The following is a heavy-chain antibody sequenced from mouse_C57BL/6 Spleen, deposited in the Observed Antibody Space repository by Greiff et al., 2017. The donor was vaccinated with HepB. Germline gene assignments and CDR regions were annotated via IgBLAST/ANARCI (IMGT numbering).Heavy chain of an antibody. V-gene: IGHV1-69*01. CDR3: ARWDTTVGGDYAMDY. D-gene: IGHD1-1*01. CDR2: IDPSDSYT. J-gene: IGHJ4*01. CDR1: GYTFTSYW. Sequence: VQLQQSGAELVMPGASVKLSCKASGYTFTSYWMHWVKQRPGQGLEWIGEIDPSDSYTNYNQKFKGKSTLTVDKSSSTAYMQLSSLTSEDSAVYYCARWDTTVGGDYAMDYWGQGTSVTVSS.